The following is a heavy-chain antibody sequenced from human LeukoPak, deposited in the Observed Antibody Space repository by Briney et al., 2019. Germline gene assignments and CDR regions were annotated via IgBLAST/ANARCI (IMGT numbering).Heavy chain of an antibody. Sequence: SETLSLTCTVSGGSISSYYWSWIRQPPGKGLEWIGYIYYSGSTNYNPSLKSRVTISVDTSKNQFSLKLSSVTAADTAVYYCAREDSSSWYFDYWGQGTLVTVSS. CDR3: AREDSSSWYFDY. CDR2: IYYSGST. J-gene: IGHJ4*02. V-gene: IGHV4-59*01. CDR1: GGSISSYY. D-gene: IGHD6-13*01.